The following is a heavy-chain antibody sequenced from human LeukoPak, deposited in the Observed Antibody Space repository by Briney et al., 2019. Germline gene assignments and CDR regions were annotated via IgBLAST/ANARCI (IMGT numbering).Heavy chain of an antibody. CDR2: IYYSGST. CDR3: ARGIFGVVSYYYYYYMDV. CDR1: GVSISDGYY. Sequence: SETLSLTCDVSGVSISDGYYWGWIRQPPGKGLEWIGYIYYSGSTNYNPSLKSRVTISVDTSKNQFSLKLSSVTAADTAVYYCARGIFGVVSYYYYYYMDVWGKGTTVTVSS. D-gene: IGHD3-3*01. J-gene: IGHJ6*03. V-gene: IGHV4-61*08.